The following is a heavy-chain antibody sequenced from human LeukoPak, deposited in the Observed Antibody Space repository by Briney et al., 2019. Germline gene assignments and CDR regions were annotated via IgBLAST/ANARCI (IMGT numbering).Heavy chain of an antibody. CDR2: IIPILGIA. CDR1: GYTLTELS. CDR3: ASLGYCSSTSCYSFDY. J-gene: IGHJ4*02. D-gene: IGHD2-2*01. V-gene: IGHV1-69*02. Sequence: ASVKVSCKVSGYTLTELSMHWVRQAPGKGLGWMGRIIPILGIANYAQKFQGRVTITADKSTSTAYMELSSLRSEDTAVYYCASLGYCSSTSCYSFDYWGQGTLVTVSS.